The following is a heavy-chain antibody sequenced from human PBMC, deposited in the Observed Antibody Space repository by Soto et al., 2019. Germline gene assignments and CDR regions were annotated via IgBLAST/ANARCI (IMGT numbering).Heavy chain of an antibody. CDR1: GGSISSYY. J-gene: IGHJ4*02. D-gene: IGHD5-12*01. V-gene: IGHV4-59*01. Sequence: NPSETLSLTCTVSGGSISSYYWSWIRQPPGKGLEWIGYIYYSGSTNYNPSLKSRVTISVDTSKNQFSLKLSSVTAADTAVYYCARERGGWLQFYFDYWGQGTLVTVSS. CDR2: IYYSGST. CDR3: ARERGGWLQFYFDY.